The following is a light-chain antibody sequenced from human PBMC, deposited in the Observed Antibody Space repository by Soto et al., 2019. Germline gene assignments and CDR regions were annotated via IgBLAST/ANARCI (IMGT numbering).Light chain of an antibody. J-gene: IGKJ4*01. CDR1: QSVSSS. CDR3: QQRSNWPLT. CDR2: GAS. Sequence: EIVLTQSPATLSLSPGERATLSCRASQSVSSSLAWSQQKLSQAPRLLFYGASDRATGIPARFSGSGSGTDFTLTISSLEPKEFAVYYCQQRSNWPLTFGGGTKVEIK. V-gene: IGKV3-11*01.